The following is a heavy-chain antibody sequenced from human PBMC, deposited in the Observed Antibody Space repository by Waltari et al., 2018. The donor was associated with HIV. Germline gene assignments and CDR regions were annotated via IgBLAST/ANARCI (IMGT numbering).Heavy chain of an antibody. V-gene: IGHV3-23*01. CDR2: ISGSGVIT. J-gene: IGHJ2*01. CDR3: AKMVDSRYFDL. D-gene: IGHD2-8*01. CDR1: GFPFSSYV. Sequence: EVQLLESGGGLVQPGGSLRLSCAASGFPFSSYVMSGVRQAPGGGLEWFSAISGSGVITYYADSVKGRFTISRDNSKNTLYLQMNSLRAEDTAVYYCAKMVDSRYFDLWGRGTLVTVSS.